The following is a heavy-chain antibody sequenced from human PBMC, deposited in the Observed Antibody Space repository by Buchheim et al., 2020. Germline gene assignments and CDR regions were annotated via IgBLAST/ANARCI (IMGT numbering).Heavy chain of an antibody. Sequence: QVQLQQWGAGLLKPSETLSLTCAVYGGSFSGYYWSWIRQPPGKGLEWIGEINHSGSTNYNPSLKSRVTISGDTSKNQFSLKLSSVTAADTAVYYCARLVTYYDFWSGYYTPPSWYYGMDVWGQGTT. V-gene: IGHV4-34*01. J-gene: IGHJ6*02. CDR3: ARLVTYYDFWSGYYTPPSWYYGMDV. CDR1: GGSFSGYY. D-gene: IGHD3-3*01. CDR2: INHSGST.